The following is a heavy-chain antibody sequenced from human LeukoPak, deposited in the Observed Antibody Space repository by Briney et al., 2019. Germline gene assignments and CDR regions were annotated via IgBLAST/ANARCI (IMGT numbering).Heavy chain of an antibody. D-gene: IGHD3-10*01. Sequence: GGSLRLSCAASGFSFDDYGMSWVRQAPGQGLEWVSGINWNGGGTGYADSVKGRFTISRDNAKNSLYLQMSSLRAEDTALYYCARGFLADLSMVWVDYWGQGTLVTVSS. V-gene: IGHV3-20*04. CDR3: ARGFLADLSMVWVDY. CDR2: INWNGGGT. CDR1: GFSFDDYG. J-gene: IGHJ4*02.